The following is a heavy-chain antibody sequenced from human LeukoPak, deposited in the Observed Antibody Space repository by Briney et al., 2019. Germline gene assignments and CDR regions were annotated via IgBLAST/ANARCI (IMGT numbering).Heavy chain of an antibody. CDR3: VRDPPPDCSGGSCYSSS. CDR1: GYTFTGYY. J-gene: IGHJ5*02. CDR2: INPNSGGT. Sequence: ASVKVSCKASGYTFTGYYMHWVRQAPGQGLEWMGRINPNSGGTNYAQKFQGRVTMTRDTSISTAYMELSRLRSDDTAVYYCVRDPPPDCSGGSCYSSSWGQGTLVTVSS. D-gene: IGHD2-15*01. V-gene: IGHV1-2*06.